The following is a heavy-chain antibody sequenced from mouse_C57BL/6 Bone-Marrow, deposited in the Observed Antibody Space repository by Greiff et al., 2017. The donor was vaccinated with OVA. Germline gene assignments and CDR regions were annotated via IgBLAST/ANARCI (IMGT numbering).Heavy chain of an antibody. CDR3: VRQGGSYDYDDGYYYAMDY. Sequence: DVKLVESGGGLVQPKGSLKLSCAASGFSFNTYAMNWVRQAPGKGLEWVARIRSKSNNYATYYADSVKDRFTISRDDSESMLYLQMNNLKTEDTAMYYCVRQGGSYDYDDGYYYAMDYWGQGTSVTVSS. J-gene: IGHJ4*01. CDR2: IRSKSNNYAT. CDR1: GFSFNTYA. V-gene: IGHV10-1*01. D-gene: IGHD2-4*01.